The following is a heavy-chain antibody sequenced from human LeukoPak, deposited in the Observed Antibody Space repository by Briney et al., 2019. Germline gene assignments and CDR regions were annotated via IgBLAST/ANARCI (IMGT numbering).Heavy chain of an antibody. J-gene: IGHJ6*02. CDR3: ARQRFDYGYGMDV. D-gene: IGHD3-16*01. CDR1: GYSFNTYW. Sequence: GESLKISCKGSGYSFNTYWIGWVRQMPGKGLEWMGIIYPGDSDTTYSPSFQGQVTISVDKSISTAYLQWSSLKASGTAMYYCARQRFDYGYGMDVWGQGTTVTVSS. CDR2: IYPGDSDT. V-gene: IGHV5-51*01.